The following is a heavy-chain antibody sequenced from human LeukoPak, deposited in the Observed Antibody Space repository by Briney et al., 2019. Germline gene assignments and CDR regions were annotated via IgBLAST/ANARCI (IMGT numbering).Heavy chain of an antibody. D-gene: IGHD2-15*01. CDR2: ISSASLYI. J-gene: IGHJ6*02. CDR3: VRLQAPPGHCSGGNCYSYGMDV. CDR1: EITFSSYI. Sequence: GGSLRLSCAASEITFSSYIMNWVRQAPGKGLEWVSAISSASLYIYYADSVKGRFTISRDNAKNSLYLQMNSLRAEDTAVYSCVRLQAPPGHCSGGNCYSYGMDVWGQETTVTVSS. V-gene: IGHV3-21*01.